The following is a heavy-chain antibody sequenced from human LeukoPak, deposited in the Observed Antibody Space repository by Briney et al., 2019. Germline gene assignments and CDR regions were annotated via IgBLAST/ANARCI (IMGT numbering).Heavy chain of an antibody. V-gene: IGHV3-7*04. CDR3: ARGYSYGYIDY. CDR1: GFTFSSYW. CDR2: IKQDGSEK. Sequence: GGSLRLSCAASGFTFSSYWMSWVRQAPGKGLEWVANIKQDGSEKYYVDSAKGRFTISRDNAKNSLYLQMNSLRAEDTAVYYCARGYSYGYIDYWGQGTLVTVSS. J-gene: IGHJ4*02. D-gene: IGHD5-18*01.